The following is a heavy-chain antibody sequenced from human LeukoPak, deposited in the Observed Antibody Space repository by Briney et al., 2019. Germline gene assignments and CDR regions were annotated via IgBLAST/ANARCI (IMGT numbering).Heavy chain of an antibody. CDR2: INHSGST. CDR1: GGSFSGYY. Sequence: SETLSLTCAVYGGSFSGYYWSWIRQPPGKGLEWIGEINHSGSTNYNPSLKSRVTISVDTSKNQFSLKLSSVTAADTAVYFCARPSLDDMVGAIGADYWGQGTLVAVSS. CDR3: ARPSLDDMVGAIGADY. J-gene: IGHJ4*02. V-gene: IGHV4-34*01. D-gene: IGHD1-26*01.